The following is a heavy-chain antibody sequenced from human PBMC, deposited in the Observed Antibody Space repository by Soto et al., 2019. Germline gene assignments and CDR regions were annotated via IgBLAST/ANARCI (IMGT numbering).Heavy chain of an antibody. CDR3: ARISMTIVVIHAFSV. J-gene: IGHJ3*01. V-gene: IGHV3-7*04. Sequence: GSLRLSCAASGFTFSDYWMSWVRQAPGKGLEWVANIKQDGSEKYYVDSVKGRFTISRDNAKNSLYLQMNSLRAEDTAVYYCARISMTIVVIHAFSVWGQGTMVTVSS. D-gene: IGHD3-22*01. CDR1: GFTFSDYW. CDR2: IKQDGSEK.